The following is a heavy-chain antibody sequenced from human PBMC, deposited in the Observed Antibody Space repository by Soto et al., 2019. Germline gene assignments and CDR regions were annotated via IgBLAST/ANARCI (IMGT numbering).Heavy chain of an antibody. D-gene: IGHD2-2*01. J-gene: IGHJ6*02. CDR3: ARDTAAASGYYYGMDV. Sequence: GASVKVSCKASGYTFSVYYMHWVRQAPGQGLEWRGWINPNSGGTNYAQKFQGWVTMTRDTSISTAYMELSRLRSDDTAVYYCARDTAAASGYYYGMDVWGQGPTVTVSS. CDR2: INPNSGGT. V-gene: IGHV1-2*04. CDR1: GYTFSVYY.